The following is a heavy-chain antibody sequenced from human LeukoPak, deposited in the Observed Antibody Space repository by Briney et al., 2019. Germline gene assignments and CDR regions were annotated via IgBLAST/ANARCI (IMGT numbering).Heavy chain of an antibody. J-gene: IGHJ5*02. V-gene: IGHV1-46*01. CDR1: GYTFISHY. Sequence: ASVKVSCKASGYTFISHYMHWVRQAPGQGLEWMGVINPSAGSTSYAQKFQGRVTMTRDPSTSTVYMELSSLRSEDTAVYYCARTKGCSSTSCPFDPWGQGTLVTVSS. CDR3: ARTKGCSSTSCPFDP. D-gene: IGHD2-2*01. CDR2: INPSAGST.